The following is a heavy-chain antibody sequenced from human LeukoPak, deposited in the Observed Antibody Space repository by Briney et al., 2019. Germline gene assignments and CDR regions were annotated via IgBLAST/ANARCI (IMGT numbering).Heavy chain of an antibody. V-gene: IGHV4-34*01. Sequence: SETLSLTCAVYGGSFSDYYWSWIRQPPGKGLGWIGEINHSGSTNYNPYLKSRLTISVDTSKNQFSLKLSSVTAADTAVYYCARGTRRGVPPWTPVRSGYYLNRYYFDYWGQGTLVTVSS. CDR1: GGSFSDYY. CDR3: ARGTRRGVPPWTPVRSGYYLNRYYFDY. J-gene: IGHJ4*02. D-gene: IGHD3-22*01. CDR2: INHSGST.